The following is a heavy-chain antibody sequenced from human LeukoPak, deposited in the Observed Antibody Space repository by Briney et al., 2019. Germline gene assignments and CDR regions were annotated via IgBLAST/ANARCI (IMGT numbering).Heavy chain of an antibody. V-gene: IGHV3-7*03. CDR3: AGGTGFIIKD. J-gene: IGHJ4*02. D-gene: IGHD3-9*01. CDR1: GFTFSPYW. CDR2: IKQDGSEK. Sequence: GGSLRLSCAASGFTFSPYWMNWVRRAPGKGLEWVANIKQDGSEKNYVDSVKGRFTISRDNAKNSLYLQMNNLRVEDTAMYYCAGGTGFIIKDWGQGTLVTVSS.